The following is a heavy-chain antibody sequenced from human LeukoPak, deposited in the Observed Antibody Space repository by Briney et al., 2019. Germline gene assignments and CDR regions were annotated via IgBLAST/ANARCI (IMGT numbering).Heavy chain of an antibody. CDR2: IYYSGST. Sequence: SETLSLTCTVSGGSISSSTYYWGWIRQPPGKGLEWIGSIYYSGSTYYNPSLKSRVTISVDTSKNQFSLKLSSVTAADTAVYYCARVGSSWYYYFDYWGQGTLVTVSS. J-gene: IGHJ4*02. CDR3: ARVGSSWYYYFDY. CDR1: GGSISSSTYY. V-gene: IGHV4-39*01. D-gene: IGHD6-13*01.